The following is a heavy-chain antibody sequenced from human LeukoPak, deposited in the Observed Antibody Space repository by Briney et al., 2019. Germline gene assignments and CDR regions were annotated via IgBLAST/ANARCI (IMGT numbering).Heavy chain of an antibody. Sequence: PSETLSLTCTVSGGSISSYYWNGVRQPPGKELEWIGYIFHSGSTKYGPSLNSRVTISLDTSKNQFSLSLNSVTAADTAVYYCARQPSGYYGDSGYYPYYFDYWGQGILVTVSS. CDR3: ARQPSGYYGDSGYYPYYFDY. CDR1: GGSISSYY. V-gene: IGHV4-59*08. D-gene: IGHD3-3*01. CDR2: IFHSGST. J-gene: IGHJ4*02.